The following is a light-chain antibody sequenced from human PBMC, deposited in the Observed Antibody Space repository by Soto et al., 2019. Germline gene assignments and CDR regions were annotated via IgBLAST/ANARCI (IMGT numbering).Light chain of an antibody. CDR3: QQYKSYSLT. CDR2: KAS. V-gene: IGKV1-5*03. J-gene: IGKJ4*01. CDR1: QSISNW. Sequence: DIQMTQSPSTLSASIGDRVTITCRASQSISNWLAWYQQKPGKAPKLLIYKASSLESGVPSRFSGSGSGTDFTLAISSLQADDFATYYCQQYKSYSLTFGGGTKVDIK.